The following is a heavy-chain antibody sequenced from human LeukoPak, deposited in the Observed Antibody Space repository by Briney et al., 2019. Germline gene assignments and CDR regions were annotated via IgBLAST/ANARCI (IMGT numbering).Heavy chain of an antibody. D-gene: IGHD3-9*01. CDR1: GYTFTSYG. V-gene: IGHV1-18*01. Sequence: EASVKVSCKASGYTFTSYGISWVRQAPGQGLEWMGWISAYNGNTNYAQKLQGRVTMTTDTSTSTAYMELRSLRSDDTAVYYCARLPEFRYFDRPAYYYYGMDVWGQGTTVTVSS. J-gene: IGHJ6*02. CDR2: ISAYNGNT. CDR3: ARLPEFRYFDRPAYYYYGMDV.